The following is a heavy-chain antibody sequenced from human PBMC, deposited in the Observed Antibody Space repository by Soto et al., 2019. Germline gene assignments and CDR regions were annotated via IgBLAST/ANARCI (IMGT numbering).Heavy chain of an antibody. V-gene: IGHV4-34*01. Sequence: QVQLQQWGAGLLKPSETLSLTCAVYGGSFSSYYWSWIRQPPGKGLEWIGEITHSGTTNYNPSLKGRVTMSVDTSKNQFSLKLSSVTAADTAVYYCARLWRQQLVRRNWFDLWGQGTLVTVSS. J-gene: IGHJ5*02. CDR1: GGSFSSYY. CDR3: ARLWRQQLVRRNWFDL. D-gene: IGHD6-13*01. CDR2: ITHSGTT.